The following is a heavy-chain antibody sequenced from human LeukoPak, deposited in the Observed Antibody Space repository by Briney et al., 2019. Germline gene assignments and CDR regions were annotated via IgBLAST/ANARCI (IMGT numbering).Heavy chain of an antibody. CDR2: IYYSGST. V-gene: IGHV4-59*01. Sequence: PSETLSLTGTVSGGSISSYYWSWIRQPPGKGLEWIGYIYYSGSTNYNPSLKSRVTISVDTSKNQFSLKLSSVTAADTAVYYCARLTRYFDYWGQGTLVTVSS. D-gene: IGHD4-11*01. J-gene: IGHJ4*02. CDR1: GGSISSYY. CDR3: ARLTRYFDY.